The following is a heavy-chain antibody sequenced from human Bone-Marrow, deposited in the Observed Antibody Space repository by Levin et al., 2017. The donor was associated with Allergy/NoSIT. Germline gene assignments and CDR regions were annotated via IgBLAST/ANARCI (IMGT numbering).Heavy chain of an antibody. V-gene: IGHV1-69*06. CDR3: AGAPTPFYCDF. Sequence: PVASVKVSCKASGDTISSHSFGWVRQAPGQGLEWMGGIIPLFGTANYAQKFQDRVTISADISTSTVYMELSSLRSEDTAFYFCAGAPTPFYCDFWGQGTLVTISS. J-gene: IGHJ4*02. CDR1: GDTISSHS. CDR2: IIPLFGTA.